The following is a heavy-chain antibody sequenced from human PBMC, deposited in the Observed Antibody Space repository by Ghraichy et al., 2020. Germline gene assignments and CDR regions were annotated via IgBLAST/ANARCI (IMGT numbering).Heavy chain of an antibody. CDR2: IKQDGSEK. Sequence: GGSLRLSCAASGFTFSSYWMSWVRQAPGKGLEWVANIKQDGSEKYYVDSVKGRFTISRDNAKNSLYLQMNSLRAEDTAVYYRARDLSWYYYYGMDVWGQGTTVTVSS. V-gene: IGHV3-7*01. D-gene: IGHD2-15*01. J-gene: IGHJ6*02. CDR1: GFTFSSYW. CDR3: ARDLSWYYYYGMDV.